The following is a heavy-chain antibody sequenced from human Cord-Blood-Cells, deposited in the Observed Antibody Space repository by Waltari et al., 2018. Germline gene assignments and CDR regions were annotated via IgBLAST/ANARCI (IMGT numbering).Heavy chain of an antibody. Sequence: QVQLQQWGAGLLKPSETLSLTCAVYGGSFSGYYWSWIRQPPGKGLEWFGEINHIGRATYNPSLKRRVTRSGGTAKNQCSRKRSSVTAADTAVYYCARKVSVRRGIFDYWGQGTLVTVAS. D-gene: IGHD3-10*01. CDR1: GGSFSGYY. CDR2: INHIGRA. V-gene: IGHV4-34*01. CDR3: ARKVSVRRGIFDY. J-gene: IGHJ4*02.